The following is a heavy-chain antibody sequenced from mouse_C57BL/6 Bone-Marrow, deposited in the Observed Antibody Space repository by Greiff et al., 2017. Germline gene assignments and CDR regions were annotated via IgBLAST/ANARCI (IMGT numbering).Heavy chain of an antibody. V-gene: IGHV2-9-1*01. D-gene: IGHD1-1*01. CDR2: IWTGGGT. CDR3: ASQGHYGSSGFAY. J-gene: IGHJ3*01. CDR1: GFSLTSYA. Sequence: VQVVESGPGLVAPSQSLSITCTVSGFSLTSYAISWVRPPPGKGLEWLGVIWTGGGTNYNSALKSRLSISKDNSKSQVFLQMNSLQTDDTARYYCASQGHYGSSGFAYWGQGTLVTVSA.